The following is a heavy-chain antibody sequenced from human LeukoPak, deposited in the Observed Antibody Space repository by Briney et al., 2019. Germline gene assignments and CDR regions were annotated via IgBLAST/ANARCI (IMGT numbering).Heavy chain of an antibody. CDR3: ARDAGYRSRLNYFDP. V-gene: IGHV4-59*01. J-gene: IGHJ5*02. CDR2: VYYTGTT. Sequence: SETLSLTCTVSGGSISNYYWSWLRQSPGKELEWIAHVYYTGTTIYSPSLKSRLTVSVDPSKNQFSLNLSPVTAADTAVYYCARDAGYRSRLNYFDPWGQGTLVTVSS. D-gene: IGHD5-24*01. CDR1: GGSISNYY.